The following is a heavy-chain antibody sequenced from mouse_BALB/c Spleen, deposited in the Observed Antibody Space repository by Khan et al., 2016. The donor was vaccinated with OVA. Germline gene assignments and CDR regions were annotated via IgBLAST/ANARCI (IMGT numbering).Heavy chain of an antibody. CDR3: TRDRIDY. Sequence: QVRLQQSGAERAKPGASVKMSCKASGYTFTTYWMHWVKQRPGQGLEWIGYINPTSGYTDYNEKFKDRATLSADKSSSTAYMQLSSLTSEDSAVYYCTRDRIDYWGQGTTLTGSS. V-gene: IGHV1-7*01. J-gene: IGHJ2*01. CDR1: GYTFTTYW. CDR2: INPTSGYT.